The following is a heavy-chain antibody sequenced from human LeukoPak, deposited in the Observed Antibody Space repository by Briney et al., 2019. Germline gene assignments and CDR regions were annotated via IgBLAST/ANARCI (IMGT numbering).Heavy chain of an antibody. Sequence: GGSLRLSCAASGFTFSSYGMHWVRRAPGKGLVWVSRINTDGSSTDYADSVKGRFTISRDNAKNTLYLQMNSLRAEDTAVYYCARKGNAFDIWGQGTMVTVSS. J-gene: IGHJ3*02. CDR3: ARKGNAFDI. V-gene: IGHV3-74*01. D-gene: IGHD3-10*01. CDR1: GFTFSSYG. CDR2: INTDGSST.